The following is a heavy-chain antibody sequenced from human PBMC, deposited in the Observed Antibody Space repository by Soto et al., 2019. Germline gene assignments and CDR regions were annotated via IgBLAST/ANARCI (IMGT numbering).Heavy chain of an antibody. CDR3: PRRGIAATTYGMDV. Sequence: GESPKVSCEGSGYSFTSYWISWVRQMPGKGLEWMGRIDPSDSYTNYSPSFQGHVTISADKSISTAYLQWSSLKASDTAMYYCPRRGIAATTYGMDVWGQGTTVTVS. V-gene: IGHV5-10-1*01. D-gene: IGHD6-6*01. J-gene: IGHJ6*02. CDR2: IDPSDSYT. CDR1: GYSFTSYW.